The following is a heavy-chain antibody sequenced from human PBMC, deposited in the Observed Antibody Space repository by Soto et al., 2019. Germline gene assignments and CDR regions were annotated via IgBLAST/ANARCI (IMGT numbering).Heavy chain of an antibody. D-gene: IGHD6-13*01. CDR2: ISSSGSTT. CDR3: AKVSPAGAAHYFYYGVDA. Sequence: QVQLVESGGGLVKPGGSLRLSCEASGFAFNDYYMAWIRQAPGKGLEWLSYISSSGSTTYYADSVKGRFTVSRDNAKNSLYLQMNNLRAEATAVFFCAKVSPAGAAHYFYYGVDAGAKGPRSPSP. CDR1: GFAFNDYY. J-gene: IGHJ6*02. V-gene: IGHV3-11*01.